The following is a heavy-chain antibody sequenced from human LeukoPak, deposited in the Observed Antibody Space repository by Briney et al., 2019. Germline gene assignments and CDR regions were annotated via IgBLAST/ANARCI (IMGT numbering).Heavy chain of an antibody. V-gene: IGHV1-18*01. J-gene: IGHJ4*02. CDR3: ARVAGAYAEYYFDF. CDR2: ISTYNGNT. CDR1: GYTFTRHG. Sequence: ASVRVSCKASGYTFTRHGISCVPQARGQGLEWMVWISTYNGNTNYAQKLQGRVTMNTDTSTSTAYMELRSLRSDDTSVYYCARVAGAYAEYYFDFGRRGTLLSVFS. D-gene: IGHD1-26*01.